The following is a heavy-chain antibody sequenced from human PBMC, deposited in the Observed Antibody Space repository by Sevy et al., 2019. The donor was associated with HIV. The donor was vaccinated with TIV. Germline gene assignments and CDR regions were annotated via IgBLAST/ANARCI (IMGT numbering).Heavy chain of an antibody. Sequence: ASVKVSCKAAGYSFTNFDINWVRQATGQGLEWMGWMNPNNGNTHYAQKFQGRVTMTRSSSANTAYMELSSLTSEDTAIYYCARARLDYEFWSGSYFSRAPWGYKYYAMDVWGQGTTVNVSS. V-gene: IGHV1-8*01. CDR3: ARARLDYEFWSGSYFSRAPWGYKYYAMDV. CDR1: GYSFTNFD. J-gene: IGHJ6*02. D-gene: IGHD3-3*01. CDR2: MNPNNGNT.